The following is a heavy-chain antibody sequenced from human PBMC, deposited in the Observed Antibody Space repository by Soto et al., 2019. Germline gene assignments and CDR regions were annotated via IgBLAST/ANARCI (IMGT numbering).Heavy chain of an antibody. V-gene: IGHV4-34*01. CDR3: ARGRGSGWYSVAFDI. D-gene: IGHD6-19*01. CDR2: INHSGST. Sequence: SETLSLTCAVYGGSFSVYYWSWIRHPPGKGLEWIGEINHSGSTNYNPSLKSRVTISVDTSKNQFSLKLSSVTAADTAVYYCARGRGSGWYSVAFDIWGQGTMVTVSS. J-gene: IGHJ3*02. CDR1: GGSFSVYY.